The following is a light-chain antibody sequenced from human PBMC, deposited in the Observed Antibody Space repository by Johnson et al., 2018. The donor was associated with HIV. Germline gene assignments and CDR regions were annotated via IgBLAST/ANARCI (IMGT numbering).Light chain of an antibody. Sequence: QSVLTQPPSVSAAPGQKVTISCSGSSSNIGNNYVSWYKQLPGTAPKLLIYDNNKRPSGIPDRFSGSKSGTSATLGITGLPTGDEADYYCGTWDSSLSAGVFGTGTKVTVL. CDR2: DNN. J-gene: IGLJ1*01. CDR1: SSNIGNNY. CDR3: GTWDSSLSAGV. V-gene: IGLV1-51*01.